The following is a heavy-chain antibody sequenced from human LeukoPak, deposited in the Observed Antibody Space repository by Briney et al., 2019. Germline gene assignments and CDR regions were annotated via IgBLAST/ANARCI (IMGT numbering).Heavy chain of an antibody. CDR3: ARDQDNWNFDY. D-gene: IGHD1-1*01. J-gene: IGHJ4*02. CDR1: AFTFSSYS. Sequence: GGSLRLSCAASAFTFSSYSMNWVRQAPGKGLEWVSSISSSSSYIYYADSVKGRFTISRDNAKNSLYLQMNSLRAEDTAVYYCARDQDNWNFDYWGQGTLVTVSS. V-gene: IGHV3-21*01. CDR2: ISSSSSYI.